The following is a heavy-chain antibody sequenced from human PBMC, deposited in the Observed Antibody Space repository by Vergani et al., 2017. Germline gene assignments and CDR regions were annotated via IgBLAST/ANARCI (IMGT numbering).Heavy chain of an antibody. CDR3: ARDQRTYYYDSSGWVDY. CDR2: IWYDGSNK. CDR1: GFTFSSYG. D-gene: IGHD3-22*01. V-gene: IGHV3-33*01. J-gene: IGHJ4*02. Sequence: QVQLVESGGGVVQPGRSLRLSCAASGFTFSSYGMHWVRQAPGKGLEWVAVIWYDGSNKYYADYVQGRFTISRDNSKNTLYLQMNSLRAEDTAVYYCARDQRTYYYDSSGWVDYWGQGTLVTVSS.